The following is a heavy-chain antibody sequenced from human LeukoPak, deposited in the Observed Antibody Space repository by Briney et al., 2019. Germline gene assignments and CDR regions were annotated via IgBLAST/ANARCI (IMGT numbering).Heavy chain of an antibody. CDR2: FDPSRGT. V-gene: IGHV4-4*07. Sequence: PGDTLSLTYSLSGRSITSYCWRWIRQPAGKGREWIGLFDPSRGTNYNPSLKGRATMSVDTSKNRFSLKLTSVTDADTAVYYCARVTSSWYFWFDPWGQGTLVTVSS. D-gene: IGHD6-13*01. CDR1: GRSITSYC. J-gene: IGHJ5*02. CDR3: ARVTSSWYFWFDP.